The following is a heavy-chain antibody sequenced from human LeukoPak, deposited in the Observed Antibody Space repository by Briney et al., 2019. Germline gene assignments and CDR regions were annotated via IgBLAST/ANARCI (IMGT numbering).Heavy chain of an antibody. D-gene: IGHD3-22*01. Sequence: GGSLRLSCAASGFTFSSYGMSWVRQAPGKGLEWVSAISGSGGSTYYADSVKGRFTISRDNSKNTLYLQMNSLRAEDTAVYYCANTMIVAYYFDYWGQGTLVTVSS. CDR1: GFTFSSYG. V-gene: IGHV3-23*01. CDR2: ISGSGGST. CDR3: ANTMIVAYYFDY. J-gene: IGHJ4*02.